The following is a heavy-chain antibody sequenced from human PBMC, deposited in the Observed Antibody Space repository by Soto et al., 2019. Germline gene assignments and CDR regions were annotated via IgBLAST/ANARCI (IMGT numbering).Heavy chain of an antibody. CDR2: ISSSSSTI. J-gene: IGHJ5*02. D-gene: IGHD2-2*01. CDR3: ARDESHPLGLYCSSTSCYPNRNWFDP. V-gene: IGHV3-48*01. CDR1: GFTFSSYS. Sequence: PGGSLRLSCAASGFTFSSYSMNWVRQAPGKGLEWVSYISSSSSTIYYADSVKGRFTISRDNAKNSLYLQMNSLRAEDTAVYYCARDESHPLGLYCSSTSCYPNRNWFDPWGQGTLVTVSS.